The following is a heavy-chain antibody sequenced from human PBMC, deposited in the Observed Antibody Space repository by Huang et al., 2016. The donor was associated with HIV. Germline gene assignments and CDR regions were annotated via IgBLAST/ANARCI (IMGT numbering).Heavy chain of an antibody. V-gene: IGHV3-74*01. CDR2: VNRDGSRT. D-gene: IGHD3-22*01. CDR1: GFRISSYW. Sequence: EVQLVESGGGLVQPGGSLRLSCAASGFRISSYWLHWVRDAPGKGRVWVSRVNRDGSRTSYADSVKGRYTSSRDNAKNTLYLQMNSLRAEDTAVYYCARDPRIQSWLNFFDYWGQGTLVSVSS. J-gene: IGHJ4*02. CDR3: ARDPRIQSWLNFFDY.